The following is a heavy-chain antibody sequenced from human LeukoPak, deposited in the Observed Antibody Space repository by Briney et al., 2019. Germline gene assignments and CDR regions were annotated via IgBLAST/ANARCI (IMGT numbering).Heavy chain of an antibody. Sequence: SETLSLTCTVSGGSISSSSYYWGWIRQPPGNGLEWIGSFYYSGSTYYNPSLKSRVTISVDTSKNQFSLKWSSVTAADTAVYYCTRQGSLGTSGYDYWGQGTLVTVSS. CDR2: FYYSGST. J-gene: IGHJ4*02. CDR1: GGSISSSSYY. V-gene: IGHV4-39*01. CDR3: TRQGSLGTSGYDY. D-gene: IGHD1-7*01.